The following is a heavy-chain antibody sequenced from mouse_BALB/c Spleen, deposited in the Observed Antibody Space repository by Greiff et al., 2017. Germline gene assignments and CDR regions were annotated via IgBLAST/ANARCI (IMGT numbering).Heavy chain of an antibody. Sequence: DVMLVESGGGLVQPGGSRKLSCAASGFTFSSYTMSWVRQTPEKRLEWVAYISSGSSTIYYADTVKGRFTISRDNPKNTLFLQMTSLRSEDTAMYYCARAAYYYGSSYDAMDYWGQGTSVTVSS. CDR2: ISSGSSTI. J-gene: IGHJ4*01. D-gene: IGHD1-1*01. CDR3: ARAAYYYGSSYDAMDY. CDR1: GFTFSSYT. V-gene: IGHV5-17*02.